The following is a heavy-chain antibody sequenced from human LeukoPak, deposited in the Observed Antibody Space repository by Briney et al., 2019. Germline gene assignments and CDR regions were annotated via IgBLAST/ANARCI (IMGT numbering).Heavy chain of an antibody. CDR1: GGTFSSYA. V-gene: IGHV1-69*01. CDR3: ARGGPTAMHFDY. D-gene: IGHD5-18*01. Sequence: ASVKVSCTASGGTFSSYAISWVRQAPGHGLEWMGGIIPIFGTANYAQKFQGRVTITADESTSTAYMELSSLRSEDTAVYYCARGGPTAMHFDYWGQGTLVTVSS. J-gene: IGHJ4*02. CDR2: IIPIFGTA.